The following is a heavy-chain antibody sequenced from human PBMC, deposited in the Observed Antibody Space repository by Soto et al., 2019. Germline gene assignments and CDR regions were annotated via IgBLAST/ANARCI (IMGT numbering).Heavy chain of an antibody. CDR1: GFTFSSYG. CDR2: IWYDGSNK. CDR3: ARDKSSYYDSSPWVAFDI. Sequence: GGSLRRSCAASGFTFSSYGMHWVRQAPGKGLEWVAVIWYDGSNKYYADSVKGRFTISRDNSKNTLYLQMNSLRAEDTAVYYCARDKSSYYDSSPWVAFDIWGQGTMVTVSS. D-gene: IGHD3-22*01. V-gene: IGHV3-33*01. J-gene: IGHJ3*02.